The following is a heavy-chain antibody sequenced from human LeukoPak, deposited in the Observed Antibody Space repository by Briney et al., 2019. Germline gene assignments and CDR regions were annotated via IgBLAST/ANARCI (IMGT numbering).Heavy chain of an antibody. J-gene: IGHJ4*02. D-gene: IGHD6-25*01. Sequence: GGSLRLSCAASGFTFSSSDMHWVRQAPGKGLEWVAFIRYDGGHKYYADSVKGRLTISRDNSKNTLYLQMNSLRAEDTAVYYCAKDPTMSRLYYFDSWGQGTLVTVSS. V-gene: IGHV3-30*02. CDR2: IRYDGGHK. CDR3: AKDPTMSRLYYFDS. CDR1: GFTFSSSD.